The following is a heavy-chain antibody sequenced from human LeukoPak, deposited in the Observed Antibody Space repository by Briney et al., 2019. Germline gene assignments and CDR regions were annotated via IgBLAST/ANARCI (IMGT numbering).Heavy chain of an antibody. CDR1: GYTFTGYY. CDR2: INPNSGGT. CDR3: ARDLEDIAAKPRADY. V-gene: IGHV1-2*02. Sequence: ASVKVSCKASGYTFTGYYMHWVRQAPGQGLEWIGWINPNSGGTNYAQKFQGRVTMTRDTSISTAYMELSRLRSDDTAVYYCARDLEDIAAKPRADYWGQGTLVTVSS. J-gene: IGHJ4*02. D-gene: IGHD6-13*01.